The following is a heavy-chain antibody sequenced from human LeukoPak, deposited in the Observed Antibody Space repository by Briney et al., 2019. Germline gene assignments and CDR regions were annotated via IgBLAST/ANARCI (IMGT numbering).Heavy chain of an antibody. CDR1: GFTVSNNY. V-gene: IGHV3-53*01. CDR3: ARDGYSGSIYFEY. D-gene: IGHD5-12*01. CDR2: IYSVGST. J-gene: IGHJ4*02. Sequence: PGGSLRLSCAASGFTVSNNYMSWVRQAPGKGLEWVSVIYSVGSTYYADSVKGRFTISRDNTKNTMYLKMNSLTGEDTAVYYCARDGYSGSIYFEYWGQGTLVTVSS.